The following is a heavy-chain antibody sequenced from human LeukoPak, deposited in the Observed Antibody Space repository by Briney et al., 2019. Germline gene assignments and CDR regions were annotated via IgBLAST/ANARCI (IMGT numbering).Heavy chain of an antibody. CDR2: IYYSGST. V-gene: IGHV4-31*03. Sequence: PSETLSLTCTVSGGSISSGGYYWSWIRQHPGKGLEWIGYIYYSGSTYYNPSLKSRVTISVDTSKNQFSLKLSSVTAPDTAVYYCARRLGGSDYLDYWGQGTLVTVSS. D-gene: IGHD1-26*01. CDR1: GGSISSGGYY. CDR3: ARRLGGSDYLDY. J-gene: IGHJ4*02.